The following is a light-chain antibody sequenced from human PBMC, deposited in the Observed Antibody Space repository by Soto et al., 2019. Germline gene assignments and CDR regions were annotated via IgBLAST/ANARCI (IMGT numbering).Light chain of an antibody. CDR1: QSLVFSDGHTY. J-gene: IGKJ2*01. CDR2: KVS. V-gene: IGKV2-30*01. Sequence: DVLMPQSPLSLPVTLGQPASISCRSSQSLVFSDGHTYLNWFLQRPGQPPRRLIYKVSNRDSGVPDRFSGSGSGTDFTLRISRVEAEDVGVYYCMQGTHWPPYTFGQGTKLEIK. CDR3: MQGTHWPPYT.